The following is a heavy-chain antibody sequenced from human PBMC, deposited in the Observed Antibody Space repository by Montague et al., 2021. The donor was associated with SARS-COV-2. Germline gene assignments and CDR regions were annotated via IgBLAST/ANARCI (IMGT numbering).Heavy chain of an antibody. D-gene: IGHD6-19*01. CDR3: ARGADRYYFYGMDV. J-gene: IGHJ6*02. CDR1: GDSVSSNRAA. Sequence: CAISGDSVSSNRAAWNWIRQSPSRGREWLGRTYYRSKWYNEYAVSVNSRITVNPDTSKNQFSLQVNSVTPEDTAVYYCARGADRYYFYGMDVWGQGTTVTVSS. V-gene: IGHV6-1*01. CDR2: TYYRSKWYN.